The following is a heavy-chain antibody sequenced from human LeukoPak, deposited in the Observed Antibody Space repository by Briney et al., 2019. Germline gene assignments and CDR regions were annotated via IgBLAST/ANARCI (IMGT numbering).Heavy chain of an antibody. CDR2: IYYSGST. V-gene: IGHV4-31*03. J-gene: IGHJ5*02. CDR1: GGSISSGSYY. Sequence: PSETLSLTCTVSGGSISSGSYYWSWIRQHPGKGLEWIGYIYYSGSTYYNPSLKSRVTISVDTSKNQFSLKLSSVTAADTAVYYCARGPMVEENWFDPWGQGTLVTVSS. D-gene: IGHD3-10*01. CDR3: ARGPMVEENWFDP.